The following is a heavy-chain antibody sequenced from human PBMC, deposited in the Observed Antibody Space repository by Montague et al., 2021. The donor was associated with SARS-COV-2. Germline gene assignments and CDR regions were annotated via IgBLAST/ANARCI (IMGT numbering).Heavy chain of an antibody. CDR2: IYPSDSSS. CDR1: GYSFSSYY. Sequence: QSGAEVKKPGESLKISCKGSGYSFSSYYIGWVRQMPGKGLEWMGIIYPSDSSSRYSQTFPGQVPISIEKSITTANLQWSSQKASDTAIYYCAGHGAAAGTLPYCSYGMDVWGQGTTVTVSS. D-gene: IGHD6-13*01. V-gene: IGHV5-51*01. J-gene: IGHJ6*02. CDR3: AGHGAAAGTLPYCSYGMDV.